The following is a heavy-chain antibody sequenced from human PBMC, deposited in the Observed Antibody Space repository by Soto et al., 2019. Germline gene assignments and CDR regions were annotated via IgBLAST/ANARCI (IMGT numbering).Heavy chain of an antibody. CDR1: GFTFSSYN. D-gene: IGHD3-22*01. CDR3: AREGDSSGWYNWFDP. CDR2: FSSSSGTI. V-gene: IGHV3-48*01. Sequence: EVQLVESGGGLVQPGGSLRLSCAASGFTFSSYNMNWVRQAPGKGLEWVSYFSSSSGTIYYADSVKGRFTISRDNAKNSLYLQMNSLRAEDTAVYYCAREGDSSGWYNWFDPWGQGTLVTVSP. J-gene: IGHJ5*02.